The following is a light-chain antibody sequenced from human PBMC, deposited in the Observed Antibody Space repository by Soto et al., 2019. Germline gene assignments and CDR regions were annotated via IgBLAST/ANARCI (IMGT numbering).Light chain of an antibody. CDR3: QQYGSSPT. Sequence: EIVLTQSPGTLSLSPGERATLSCRASQSVSSTYLAWYQQKPGQAPRLLIYSASSRATGIPDRFSGSGSGTDFNLTISGLEPEDFAVYYCQQYGSSPTFGQGTKVEIK. CDR2: SAS. J-gene: IGKJ1*01. V-gene: IGKV3-20*01. CDR1: QSVSSTY.